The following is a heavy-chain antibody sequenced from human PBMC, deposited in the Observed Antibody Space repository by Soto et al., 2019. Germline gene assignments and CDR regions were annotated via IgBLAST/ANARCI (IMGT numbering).Heavy chain of an antibody. Sequence: PGGSLRLSCTASGFVFSQYGMSWVRQAPGKGLEWVSSIRSFDYRTNYADSVKGRFTISRGNSKSTLSLQMNSLRAEDTAVYYCAKDVESGWYEAFDYWGPGTLVTVSS. CDR1: GFVFSQYG. V-gene: IGHV3-23*01. CDR3: AKDVESGWYEAFDY. D-gene: IGHD6-19*01. CDR2: IRSFDYRT. J-gene: IGHJ4*02.